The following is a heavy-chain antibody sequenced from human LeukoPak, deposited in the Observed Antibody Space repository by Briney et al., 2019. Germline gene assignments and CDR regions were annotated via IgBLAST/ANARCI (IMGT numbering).Heavy chain of an antibody. CDR3: ARALMTTVTTPGY. Sequence: PGGSLRLSCAASGFTFSSYELNWVRQAPGKGLEWVSYISSSGSTIKYADSVKGRFTISRDNARNSLHLQMNSLRADDTAVYFCARALMTTVTTPGYWGQGTLVTVSS. CDR2: ISSSGSTI. CDR1: GFTFSSYE. V-gene: IGHV3-48*03. J-gene: IGHJ4*02. D-gene: IGHD4-17*01.